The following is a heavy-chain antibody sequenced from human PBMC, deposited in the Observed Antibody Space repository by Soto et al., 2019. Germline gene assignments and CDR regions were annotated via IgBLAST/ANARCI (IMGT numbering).Heavy chain of an antibody. D-gene: IGHD2-2*01. CDR3: ARVPDR. Sequence: QLQLQESGSGLVKPSQTLSLTCAVSGGSISSVGYSWGWIRQPPGKGLGGIGYIYHSGRTYYNPSLKSRVPIPVDRSKNQFSLKLSSVTAADTAVYYCARVPDRWGQGTLVTVSS. CDR1: GGSISSVGYS. CDR2: IYHSGRT. V-gene: IGHV4-30-2*01. J-gene: IGHJ5*02.